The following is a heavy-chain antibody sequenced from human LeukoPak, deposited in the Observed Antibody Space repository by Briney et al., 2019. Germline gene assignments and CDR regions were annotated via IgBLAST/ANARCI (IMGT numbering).Heavy chain of an antibody. Sequence: ASVKVSCKASGYTFTSYYMHWVRQAPGQGLEWMGWINPNSGSTNYAQKFQGRVTMTRDTSISTAYLELSSLRSDDTAVYYCARGLEDSSGYYHYYFDYWGQGTLVTVSS. D-gene: IGHD3-22*01. CDR3: ARGLEDSSGYYHYYFDY. CDR2: INPNSGST. CDR1: GYTFTSYY. J-gene: IGHJ4*02. V-gene: IGHV1-2*02.